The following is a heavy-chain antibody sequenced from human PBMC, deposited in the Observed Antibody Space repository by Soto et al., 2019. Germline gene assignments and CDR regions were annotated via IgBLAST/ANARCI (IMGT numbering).Heavy chain of an antibody. CDR1: GFTVSSNY. CDR3: ARDLNPFNPAAGPEYRYGMDA. J-gene: IGHJ6*02. CDR2: IYSGGST. V-gene: IGHV3-66*01. D-gene: IGHD6-13*01. Sequence: PGGSLRLSCAASGFTVSSNYMSWVRQAPGKGLEWVSVIYSGGSTFYADSVKGRFTISRDNSKNTLYLQMNSLRAEDTAVYYCARDLNPFNPAAGPEYRYGMDAWGQGTTVTVSS.